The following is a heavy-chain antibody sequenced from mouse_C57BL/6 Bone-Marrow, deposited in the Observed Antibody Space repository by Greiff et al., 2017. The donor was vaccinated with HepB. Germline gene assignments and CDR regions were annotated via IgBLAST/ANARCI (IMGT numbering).Heavy chain of an antibody. Sequence: VQRVESGAELVRPGTSVKMSCKASGYTFTNYWIGWAKQRPGHGLEWIGDIYPGGGYTNYNEKFKGKATLTADKSSSTAYMQFSSLTSEDSAIYYCARRTVRDAMDYWGQGTSVTVSS. D-gene: IGHD1-1*01. V-gene: IGHV1-63*01. CDR3: ARRTVRDAMDY. J-gene: IGHJ4*01. CDR2: IYPGGGYT. CDR1: GYTFTNYW.